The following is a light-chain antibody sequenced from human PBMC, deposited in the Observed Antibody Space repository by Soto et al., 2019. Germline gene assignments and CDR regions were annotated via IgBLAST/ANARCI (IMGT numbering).Light chain of an antibody. J-gene: IGKJ5*01. CDR2: GAS. Sequence: EIVMTQSPATLSDSPGESAILSCRASQSVSSKLAWYQQKPGQAPRLLIYGASSRATGIPDRFSGSGSGTGFTLTINRLEPEDFAVYYCQQYGSSPNTFGQGTRLEL. CDR1: QSVSSK. V-gene: IGKV3-20*01. CDR3: QQYGSSPNT.